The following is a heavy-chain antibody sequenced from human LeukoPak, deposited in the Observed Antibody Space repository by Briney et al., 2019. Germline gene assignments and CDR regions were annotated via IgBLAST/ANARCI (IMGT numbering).Heavy chain of an antibody. CDR2: IRYDGSNK. CDR1: GFTFSSYG. D-gene: IGHD4-17*01. CDR3: AKDPHDYGDYPPANWFDP. V-gene: IGHV3-30*02. J-gene: IGHJ5*02. Sequence: TGGSLRLSCAASGFTFSSYGMHWVRQAPGKGLEWVAFIRYDGSNKYYADSVKGRFTISRDNSKNTLYLQMNGLRAEDTAVYYCAKDPHDYGDYPPANWFDPWGQGTLVTVSS.